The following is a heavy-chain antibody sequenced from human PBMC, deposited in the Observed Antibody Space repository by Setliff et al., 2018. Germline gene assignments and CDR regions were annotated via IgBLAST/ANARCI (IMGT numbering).Heavy chain of an antibody. Sequence: GGSLRLSCVTSGFTFSTYWMHWVRQAPGQGLVWVARISTDGSSITYADSVKGRFTISRDNARNTLYLQMNSLTAEDTAFYYCARVYAYSYGFDYWGQGTPVTVSS. CDR1: GFTFSTYW. J-gene: IGHJ4*02. V-gene: IGHV3-74*03. D-gene: IGHD3-16*01. CDR3: ARVYAYSYGFDY. CDR2: ISTDGSSI.